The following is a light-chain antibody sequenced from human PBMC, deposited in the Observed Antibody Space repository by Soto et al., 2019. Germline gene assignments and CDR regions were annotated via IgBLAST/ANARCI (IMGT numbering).Light chain of an antibody. Sequence: QSVLTQPDSVSGSPGQSVAISCTAASSDIGNYNYVSWYQQRPGKVPKLIIHDVSDRPSGVSDRFSGSESGNTASLTMSGLQAEDEADYYCSSYTSTSTYVFGTGTKVTVL. CDR3: SSYTSTSTYV. V-gene: IGLV2-14*03. CDR1: SSDIGNYNY. CDR2: DVS. J-gene: IGLJ1*01.